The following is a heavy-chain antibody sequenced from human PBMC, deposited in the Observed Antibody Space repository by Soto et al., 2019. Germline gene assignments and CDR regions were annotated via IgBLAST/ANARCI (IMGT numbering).Heavy chain of an antibody. V-gene: IGHV1-69*02. J-gene: IGHJ6*02. D-gene: IGHD3-22*01. CDR1: GGTFSSHT. CDR2: TIPILGIT. Sequence: QVQLVQSGAEVKEPGSSLKVSCKASGGTFSSHTISWVLLAPGQGLEWMGRTIPILGITNYAQNFQGRLTLTADTYTRTASMELSSLRSEDTSVYYCAISTYDNKFYYYGMDVWGQGTTVTVSS. CDR3: AISTYDNKFYYYGMDV.